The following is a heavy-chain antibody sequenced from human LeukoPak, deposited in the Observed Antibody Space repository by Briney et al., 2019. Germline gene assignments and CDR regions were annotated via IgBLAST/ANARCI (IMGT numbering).Heavy chain of an antibody. CDR1: GGPISSGSYY. CDR2: IYTSGST. CDR3: ARDQITMVRGVSSYMDV. V-gene: IGHV4-61*02. J-gene: IGHJ6*03. D-gene: IGHD3-10*01. Sequence: SETLSLTCTVSGGPISSGSYYWSWIRQPAGKGLEWIGRIYTSGSTNYNPSLKSRVTISVDTSKNQFSLKLSSVTAADTAVYYCARDQITMVRGVSSYMDVWGKGTTVTISS.